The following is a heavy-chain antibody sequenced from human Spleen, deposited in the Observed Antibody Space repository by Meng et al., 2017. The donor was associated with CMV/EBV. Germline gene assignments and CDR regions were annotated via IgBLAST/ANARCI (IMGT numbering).Heavy chain of an antibody. CDR3: ARGVRYDYGDYFDY. CDR1: GGFINSSNW. J-gene: IGHJ4*02. V-gene: IGHV4-4*02. D-gene: IGHD4-17*01. Sequence: VSGGFINSSNWWSWVRQPPGKGLEWIGEIYHSGGTNYSPSLRSRVTVSGDSSKNQFSLGLSSVTAADTATYYCARGVRYDYGDYFDYWGPGTLVTVSS. CDR2: IYHSGGT.